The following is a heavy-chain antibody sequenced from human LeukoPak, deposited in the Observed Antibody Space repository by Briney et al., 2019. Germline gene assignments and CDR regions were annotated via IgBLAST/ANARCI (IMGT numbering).Heavy chain of an antibody. CDR1: GYTFTSYG. CDR2: ISAYNGNT. V-gene: IGHV1-18*01. Sequence: ASVKVSCKASGYTFTSYGISWVRQAPGQGLEWMGWISAYNGNTNYAQKLQGRVTMTTDTSTSTAYMELRSLRSDDTAVYYCANLGSYCSSTSCWTFDYWGQGTLVTVSS. J-gene: IGHJ4*02. D-gene: IGHD2-2*01. CDR3: ANLGSYCSSTSCWTFDY.